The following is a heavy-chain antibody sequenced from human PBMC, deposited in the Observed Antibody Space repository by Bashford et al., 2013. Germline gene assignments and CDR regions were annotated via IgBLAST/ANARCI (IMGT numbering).Heavy chain of an antibody. CDR2: IYHNGPT. CDR3: ARGTSLHPFYYGMEV. Sequence: SETLSLTCSVSGGSMNSGGYYWSWIRQHPGRGLEWIGYIYHNGPTYANPSLKSRVRMSTDSSSKQFSLTLISVTAADTAIYYCARGTSLHPFYYGMEVWGPGTTVTVSS. J-gene: IGHJ6*02. CDR1: GGSMNSGGYY. V-gene: IGHV4-31*03.